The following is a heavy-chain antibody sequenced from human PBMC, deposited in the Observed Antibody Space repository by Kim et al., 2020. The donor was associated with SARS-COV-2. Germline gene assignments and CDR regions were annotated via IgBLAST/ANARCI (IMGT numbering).Heavy chain of an antibody. Sequence: GGSLRLSCAASGFTFSSYWMSWVRQAPGKGLEWVANIKQDGSEKYYVDSVKGRFTISRDNAKNSLYLQMNSLRAEDAAVYYCARGGRVVIMTYYYGMDGWGQGTTVTVSS. J-gene: IGHJ6*02. V-gene: IGHV3-7*03. CDR1: GFTFSSYW. CDR3: ARGGRVVIMTYYYGMDG. CDR2: IKQDGSEK. D-gene: IGHD3-10*01.